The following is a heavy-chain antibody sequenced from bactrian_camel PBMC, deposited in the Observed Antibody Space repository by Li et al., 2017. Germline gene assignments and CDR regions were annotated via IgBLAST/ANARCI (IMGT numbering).Heavy chain of an antibody. CDR2: VSTGATST. CDR3: AANRRDRMGWVACTTEYEYAY. CDR1: GYTYGDYC. Sequence: HVQLVESGGGSVQAGGSLRLSCAASGYTYGDYCWGWFRQAPGKEREGVAAVSTGATSTAYADSVKGRFSISRDNAKNTLYLQMNSLDPDDTAIYYCAANRRDRMGWVACTTEYEYAYWGQGTQVTVS. V-gene: IGHV3S1*01. D-gene: IGHD5*01. J-gene: IGHJ4*01.